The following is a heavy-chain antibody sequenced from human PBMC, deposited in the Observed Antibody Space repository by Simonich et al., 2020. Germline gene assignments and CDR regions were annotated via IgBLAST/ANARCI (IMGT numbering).Heavy chain of an antibody. CDR2: ISSSVSTI. CDR3: ARDFRLQLVEIGTYYYYGMDV. D-gene: IGHD6-6*01. CDR1: GFTFSSYE. J-gene: IGHJ6*02. V-gene: IGHV3-48*03. Sequence: EVQLVESGGGLVQPGGSLRLPCAASGFTFSSYEMNWVRQAPGKGMEWVSYISSSVSTIHYADSVKGRFTITRDNAKNSRYLQMNSLRAEDMAVYYCARDFRLQLVEIGTYYYYGMDVWGQGTTVTVSS.